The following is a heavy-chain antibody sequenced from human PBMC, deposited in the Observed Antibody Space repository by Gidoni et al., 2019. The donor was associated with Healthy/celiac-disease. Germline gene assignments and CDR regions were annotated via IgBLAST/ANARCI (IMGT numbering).Heavy chain of an antibody. Sequence: EVQLLESGGGVVQPGGSLRLSCAASGFTFSSYAMSWVRQAPGKGLEWVSAISGSGGSTYYADSVKGRFTISRDNSKNTLYLQMNSLRAEDTAVYYCAKMTDYDSSGYYRRSFDYWGQGTLVTVSS. CDR2: ISGSGGST. J-gene: IGHJ4*02. CDR1: GFTFSSYA. CDR3: AKMTDYDSSGYYRRSFDY. V-gene: IGHV3-23*01. D-gene: IGHD3-22*01.